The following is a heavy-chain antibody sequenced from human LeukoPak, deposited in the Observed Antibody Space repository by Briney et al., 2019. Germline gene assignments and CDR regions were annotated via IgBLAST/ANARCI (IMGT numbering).Heavy chain of an antibody. CDR1: GYTFTSLD. CDR2: INPNSGNR. V-gene: IGHV1-8*01. D-gene: IGHD2-15*01. CDR3: ARVDGSLDY. J-gene: IGHJ4*02. Sequence: GASVKVSCKASGYTFTSLDINWVRQATGQGLEWMGWINPNSGNRGYAQQFQGRVTITRDTSISTVYMELSSLRSEDTAVYYCARVDGSLDYSGQGTLVTVFS.